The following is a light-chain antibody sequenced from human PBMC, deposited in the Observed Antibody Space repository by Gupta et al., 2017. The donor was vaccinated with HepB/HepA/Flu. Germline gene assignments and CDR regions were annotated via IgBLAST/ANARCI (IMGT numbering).Light chain of an antibody. CDR1: QDIKND. J-gene: IGKJ1*01. Sequence: DIQMTQSPSSLSGSVGDRVAITCRASQDIKNDLGWYQQKPGKAPKRLIYSASSVQSGVPSRFSGSGSGTEFTLTMSSLKPEDFATYYCLQHYSYAPTFGQGTKVEIK. CDR3: LQHYSYAPT. V-gene: IGKV1-17*01. CDR2: SAS.